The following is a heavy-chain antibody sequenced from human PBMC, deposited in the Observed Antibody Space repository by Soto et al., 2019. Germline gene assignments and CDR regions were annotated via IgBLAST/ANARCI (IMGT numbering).Heavy chain of an antibody. D-gene: IGHD6-13*01. V-gene: IGHV1-3*01. CDR2: INAGNGNT. J-gene: IGHJ6*02. CDR3: ARSGYSSSWYNYYYGMDV. Sequence: ASVKVSCKASGYTFTSYAMHWVRQAPGQRLEWMGWINAGNGNTKYSQKFQGRVTITRDTSASTAYMELSSLRSEDTAVYYCARSGYSSSWYNYYYGMDVWGQGSTVTVSS. CDR1: GYTFTSYA.